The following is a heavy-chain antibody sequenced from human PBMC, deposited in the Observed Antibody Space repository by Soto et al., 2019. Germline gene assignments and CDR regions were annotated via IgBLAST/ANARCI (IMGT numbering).Heavy chain of an antibody. CDR1: GFTFSSYG. D-gene: IGHD5-12*01. CDR2: ISYDGSNK. CDR3: ATWLGVEMATDHNAFDI. Sequence: QVQLVESGGGVVQPGRSLRLSCAASGFTFSSYGMHWVRQAPGKGLEWVAVISYDGSNKYYADSVKGRFTISRDNSKNTLYLQMNSLRAEDTAVYYCATWLGVEMATDHNAFDIWGQGTMVTVSS. J-gene: IGHJ3*02. V-gene: IGHV3-30*03.